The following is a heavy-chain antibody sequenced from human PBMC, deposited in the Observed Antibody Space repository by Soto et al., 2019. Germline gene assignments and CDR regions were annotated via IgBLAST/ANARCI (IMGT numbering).Heavy chain of an antibody. Sequence: PGGSLRLSCAASGCTFSSYAIHWVRRAPGKGLEWVAVISYDGSNKYYADSVKGRFTVSRDNSKSTLYLQMDRLRAEDTAVYHCARSSGSYLGYYCDGMAVWGQGTTVHVSS. D-gene: IGHD1-26*01. CDR2: ISYDGSNK. CDR1: GCTFSSYA. J-gene: IGHJ6*01. V-gene: IGHV3-30-3*01. CDR3: ARSSGSYLGYYCDGMAV.